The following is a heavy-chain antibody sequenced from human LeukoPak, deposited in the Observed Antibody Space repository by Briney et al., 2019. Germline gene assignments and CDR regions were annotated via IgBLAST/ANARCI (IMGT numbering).Heavy chain of an antibody. CDR2: IYYSGST. J-gene: IGHJ4*02. V-gene: IGHV4-39*01. D-gene: IGHD3-9*01. CDR1: GGSISSSSYY. Sequence: SETLSLTCTVSGGSISSSSYYWGWIRQPPGKGLEWIGSIYYSGSTYYNPSLKSRVTISVDTSKKKFSLKMSSVTAADTAVYYCAARILTGYSNWGQGTLVTVSS. CDR3: AARILTGYSN.